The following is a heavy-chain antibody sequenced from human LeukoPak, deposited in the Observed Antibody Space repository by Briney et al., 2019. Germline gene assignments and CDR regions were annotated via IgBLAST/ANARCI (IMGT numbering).Heavy chain of an antibody. Sequence: SETLSLTCAVYGGSFSGYYWSWIRQPPGKGLEWIGEINHSGSTNYNPSLKSRVTISVDTSKNQFSLKLSSVTAADTAVYYCTGDRYSYGLSADYWGQGTLVTVSS. CDR3: TGDRYSYGLSADY. V-gene: IGHV4-34*01. J-gene: IGHJ4*02. CDR1: GGSFSGYY. D-gene: IGHD5-18*01. CDR2: INHSGST.